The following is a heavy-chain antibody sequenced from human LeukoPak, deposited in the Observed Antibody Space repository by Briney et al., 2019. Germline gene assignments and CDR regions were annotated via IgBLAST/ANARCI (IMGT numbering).Heavy chain of an antibody. CDR3: AKQSGYDWGFDY. Sequence: GGSLRLSCAASGFTFSSYAMSWVRQAPGKGLEWVSAISGSGGSTYCADSVKGRFTISRDNSKNTLYLQMNSLRAEDTAVYYCAKQSGYDWGFDYWGQGTLVTVSS. CDR1: GFTFSSYA. V-gene: IGHV3-23*01. J-gene: IGHJ4*02. D-gene: IGHD5-12*01. CDR2: ISGSGGST.